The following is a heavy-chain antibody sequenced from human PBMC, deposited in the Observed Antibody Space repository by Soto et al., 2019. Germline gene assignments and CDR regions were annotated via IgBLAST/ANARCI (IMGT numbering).Heavy chain of an antibody. V-gene: IGHV1-69*13. CDR1: GGTFSSYA. Sequence: SVKVSCKASGGTFSSYAISWVRQAPGQGLEWTGGIIPIFGTANYAQKFQGRVTITADESTSTAYMELSSLRSEDTAVYYCARDSRNREWLGGMDVWGQGTTVTVSS. D-gene: IGHD3-3*01. CDR3: ARDSRNREWLGGMDV. CDR2: IIPIFGTA. J-gene: IGHJ6*02.